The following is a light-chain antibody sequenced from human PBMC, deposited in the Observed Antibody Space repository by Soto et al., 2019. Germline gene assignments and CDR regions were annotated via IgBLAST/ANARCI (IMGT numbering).Light chain of an antibody. CDR2: DAS. V-gene: IGKV3-20*01. CDR3: QHYGSSRT. CDR1: QSVSSS. Sequence: ESVLTQSPGTLSLSPGERATLSYRASQSVSSSLAWYQQRPGQAPRLLIYDASSRATGIPDRFSGSGSGTDFTLTISRLEPEDFAVYYCQHYGSSRTFGQGTKVEIK. J-gene: IGKJ1*01.